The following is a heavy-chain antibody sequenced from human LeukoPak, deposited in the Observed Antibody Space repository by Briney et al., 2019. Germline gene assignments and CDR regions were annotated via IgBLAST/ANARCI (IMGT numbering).Heavy chain of an antibody. D-gene: IGHD3-10*01. V-gene: IGHV3-7*01. Sequence: GGSLRLSCAASGFTFSSYWMSWVRQAPGKGLELVANIKQDGSEKYYVDSVKGRFTSSRDNAKNSLYLQMNSLRGEDTAVYYCARDWGLTYYYFYSYMAVWGKGTTVTVSS. CDR3: ARDWGLTYYYFYSYMAV. CDR1: GFTFSSYW. CDR2: IKQDGSEK. J-gene: IGHJ6*03.